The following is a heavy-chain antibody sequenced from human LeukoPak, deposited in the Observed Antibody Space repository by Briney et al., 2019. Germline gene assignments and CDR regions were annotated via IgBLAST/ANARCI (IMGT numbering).Heavy chain of an antibody. J-gene: IGHJ4*02. CDR1: GYTFTGYY. Sequence: ASVKVSCKASGYTFTGYYMHWVRHAPGQGLEWRGWINHNSGGTNYAQTFQGRVTMTRDTSISTAYMELSRLRSDDTAVYYCARGFRYCTNGVCSKYYFDYWGQGTLVTVSS. D-gene: IGHD2-8*01. CDR3: ARGFRYCTNGVCSKYYFDY. V-gene: IGHV1-2*02. CDR2: INHNSGGT.